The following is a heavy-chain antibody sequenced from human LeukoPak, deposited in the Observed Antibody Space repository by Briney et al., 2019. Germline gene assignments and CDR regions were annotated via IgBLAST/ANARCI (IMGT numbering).Heavy chain of an antibody. Sequence: PGGSLRLSCAASGFTFDDYAMHWVRQAPGKGLEWVSLISGDGGSTYYPASVKGRFTISRDNSKNSLYLQMNSLRTEDTALYYCAKDIASGFLEWLLLSWGQGTLVTVSS. CDR3: AKDIASGFLEWLLLS. D-gene: IGHD3-3*01. CDR1: GFTFDDYA. CDR2: ISGDGGST. V-gene: IGHV3-43*02. J-gene: IGHJ5*02.